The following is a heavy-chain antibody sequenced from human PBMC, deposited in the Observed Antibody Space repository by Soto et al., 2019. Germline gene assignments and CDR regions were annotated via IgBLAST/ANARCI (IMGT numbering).Heavy chain of an antibody. CDR3: VTSHDCGELLFDR. J-gene: IGHJ4*01. Sequence: PGQGVEWMGGILPIFATANYSQKFQGRVTITEDKSTSTAYMELTSLRSEDTAVYYCVTSHDCGELLFDRCGHGTLVIV. D-gene: IGHD4-17*01. V-gene: IGHV1-69*06. CDR2: ILPIFATA.